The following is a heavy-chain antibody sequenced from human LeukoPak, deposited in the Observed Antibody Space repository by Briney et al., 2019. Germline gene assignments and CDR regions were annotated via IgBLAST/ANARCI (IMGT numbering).Heavy chain of an antibody. V-gene: IGHV4-59*08. D-gene: IGHD5-12*01. CDR3: ASGIPSQWGYDREDAFDI. Sequence: SETLSLTCSVSGGSISSYYWSWIRQPPGKGLEWIGNIYYSGSTNYNPSLKSRVTISVDTSKNQFPLKLSSVTAADTAVYYCASGIPSQWGYDREDAFDIWGQGTMVTVSS. J-gene: IGHJ3*02. CDR2: IYYSGST. CDR1: GGSISSYY.